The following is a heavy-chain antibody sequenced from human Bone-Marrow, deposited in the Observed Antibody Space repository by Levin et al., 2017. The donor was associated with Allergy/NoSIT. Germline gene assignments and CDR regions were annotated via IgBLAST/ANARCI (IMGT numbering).Heavy chain of an antibody. D-gene: IGHD3-16*01. CDR1: GFTFSTSA. CDR2: ISYNGSNK. J-gene: IGHJ5*02. Sequence: GESLKISCAASGFTFSTSAMHWVRQAPGKGLEWVAVISYNGSNKYYADCVKGRFTISRDKSKNTLYLQMNSLRAEDTAVYYCAIGGGSWGQGTLVTVSS. CDR3: AIGGGS. V-gene: IGHV3-30-3*01.